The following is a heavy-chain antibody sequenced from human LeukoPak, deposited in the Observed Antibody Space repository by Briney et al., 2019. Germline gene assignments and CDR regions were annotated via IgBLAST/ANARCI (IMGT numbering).Heavy chain of an antibody. J-gene: IGHJ4*02. CDR2: IKSKTDGGTT. CDR1: GFTFSNAW. CDR3: TNLPEGLQGPDY. Sequence: GGSLRLSCAASGFTFSNAWMSWVRQAPGEGLEWVGRIKSKTDGGTTDYAAPVKGRFTISRDDSKNTLYLQMNSLKTEDTAVYYCTNLPEGLQGPDYWGQGTLVTVSS. D-gene: IGHD4-11*01. V-gene: IGHV3-15*01.